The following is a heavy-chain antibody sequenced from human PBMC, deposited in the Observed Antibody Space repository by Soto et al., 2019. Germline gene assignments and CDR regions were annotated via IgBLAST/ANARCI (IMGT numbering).Heavy chain of an antibody. CDR3: VRENEMAGATSAFEY. J-gene: IGHJ4*02. CDR1: GFRFNSYS. Sequence: NPGGSLRLSCEASGFRFNSYSMNWVRQAPQKGLEWVSLIDARSNYIYYADSVKGRFTISRDNARNSLYLQMDSLRVEDTAVYYCVRENEMAGATSAFEYWGQGTPVTVSS. V-gene: IGHV3-21*06. D-gene: IGHD1-26*01. CDR2: IDARSNYI.